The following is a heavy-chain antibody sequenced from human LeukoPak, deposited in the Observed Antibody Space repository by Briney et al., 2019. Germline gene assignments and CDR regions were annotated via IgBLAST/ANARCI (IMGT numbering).Heavy chain of an antibody. CDR3: ARDAWGSGYPNFDY. V-gene: IGHV1-3*01. CDR2: INAGNGNT. J-gene: IGHJ4*02. D-gene: IGHD3-22*01. CDR1: GGTFSSYA. Sequence: ASVTVSFKASGGTFSSYAISWVRQAPGHRLEWMGWINAGNGNTKYSQKFQGRVTITRDTSASTAYMELSSLRSEDTAVYYCARDAWGSGYPNFDYWGQGTLVTVSS.